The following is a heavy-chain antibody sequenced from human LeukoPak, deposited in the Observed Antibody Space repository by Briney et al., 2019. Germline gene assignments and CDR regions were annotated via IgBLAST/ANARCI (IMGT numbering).Heavy chain of an antibody. J-gene: IGHJ4*01. V-gene: IGHV3-48*01. CDR3: ARGIAEIDY. CDR1: EFTFSSYS. Sequence: PGGSLRLSCAASEFTFSSYSMNWVRQAPGKGLEWVSFITSSISTIYYADSVKGRLTTSRDNAKKSLYLQMNSLRAEDTAVYYCARGIAEIDYWGQGALVTASS. D-gene: IGHD1-14*01. CDR2: ITSSISTI.